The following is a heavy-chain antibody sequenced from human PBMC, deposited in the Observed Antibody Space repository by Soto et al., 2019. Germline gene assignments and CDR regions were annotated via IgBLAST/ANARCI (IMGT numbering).Heavy chain of an antibody. J-gene: IGHJ4*02. V-gene: IGHV3-7*01. CDR2: MKPDGDEK. CDR1: GFTFSTYW. Sequence: EVQLVESGGGLVQPGGSLRLSCAASGFTFSTYWISWVRQAPGKGLEWVANMKPDGDEKYHMDSVKGRFTISRDNTKNSLYLQMSSLGAEDTAVYYCVRDFDYWGQGTLVTVSS. CDR3: VRDFDY.